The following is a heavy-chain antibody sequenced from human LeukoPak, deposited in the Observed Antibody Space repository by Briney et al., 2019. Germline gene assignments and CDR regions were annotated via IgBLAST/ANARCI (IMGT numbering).Heavy chain of an antibody. Sequence: TGGSLRLSCAASGFTFSSYWMHWVRHAPGKGLVWVSRINTDGSSTSYADSVKGRFTIPRDNAKNSLYLQMNSLRAEDTAMYYCARVHWNDKRGLDYWGQGTLVTVSS. CDR2: INTDGSST. CDR3: ARVHWNDKRGLDY. D-gene: IGHD1-1*01. CDR1: GFTFSSYW. J-gene: IGHJ4*02. V-gene: IGHV3-74*01.